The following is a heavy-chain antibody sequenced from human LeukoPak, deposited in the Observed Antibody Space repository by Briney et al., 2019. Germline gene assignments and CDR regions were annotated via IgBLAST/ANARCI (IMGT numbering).Heavy chain of an antibody. CDR2: INPNSGGT. V-gene: IGHV1-2*02. CDR3: AILPTAVAPPGGDY. J-gene: IGHJ4*02. Sequence: ASVKVSCKASGYTFTGYYMHWVRQAPGQGLEWMGWINPNSGGTNYPQKFQGRVTMTRDTSISTAYMELSRLRSDDTAVYYCAILPTAVAPPGGDYWGQGTLVTVSS. CDR1: GYTFTGYY. D-gene: IGHD6-19*01.